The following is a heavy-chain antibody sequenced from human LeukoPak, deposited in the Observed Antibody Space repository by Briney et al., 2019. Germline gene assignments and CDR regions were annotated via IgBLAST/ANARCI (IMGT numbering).Heavy chain of an antibody. D-gene: IGHD5-24*01. CDR3: ARVALGRRWLQTSYYYGMDV. CDR2: IIPIFGTA. Sequence: SVKVSCTASGGTFSSYAISWVRQAPGQGLEWMGGIIPIFGTANYAQKFQGRVTITADESTSTAYMELSSLRSEDTAVYYCARVALGRRWLQTSYYYGMDVWGQGTTVTVSS. CDR1: GGTFSSYA. V-gene: IGHV1-69*13. J-gene: IGHJ6*02.